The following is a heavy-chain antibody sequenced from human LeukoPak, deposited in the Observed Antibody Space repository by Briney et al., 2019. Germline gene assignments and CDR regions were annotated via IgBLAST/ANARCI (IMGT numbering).Heavy chain of an antibody. Sequence: GGSLRLPCEPSRFPFSSYWMLWVRQAPGKGLVWVSRISGDGTIKTYADFVRGRFTISRDNTKNILYLQMNSLKVEDTAIYFCSRSQFDYWGQGVLVTVSS. CDR1: RFPFSSYW. J-gene: IGHJ4*02. V-gene: IGHV3-74*03. CDR2: ISGDGTIK. CDR3: SRSQFDY.